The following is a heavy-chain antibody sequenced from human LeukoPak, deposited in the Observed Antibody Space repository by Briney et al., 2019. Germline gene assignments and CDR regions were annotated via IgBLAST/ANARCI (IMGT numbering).Heavy chain of an antibody. Sequence: PGGSLRLSCAASGFTFSSYAMHWVRQAPGKGLEWVAVISYDGSNKYYADSVKGRFTISRDNSKNTLYLQMNSLRAEDTAVYYCAKDGGYSSSWSTDYWGQGTLVTVSS. CDR1: GFTFSSYA. J-gene: IGHJ4*02. V-gene: IGHV3-30*04. CDR2: ISYDGSNK. CDR3: AKDGGYSSSWSTDY. D-gene: IGHD6-13*01.